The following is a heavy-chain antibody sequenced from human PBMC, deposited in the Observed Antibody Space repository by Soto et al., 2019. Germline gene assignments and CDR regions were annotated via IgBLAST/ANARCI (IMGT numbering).Heavy chain of an antibody. V-gene: IGHV3-23*01. CDR2: ISGSGCST. D-gene: IGHD1-1*01. CDR1: GFTFSSYA. J-gene: IGHJ4*02. CDR3: AKGFQTGTLWDYFDY. Sequence: EVQLLASGGGLVQPGGSLRLSCAASGFTFSSYAMSWVRQAPGKGLEWVSAISGSGCSTYYADSVKGRFTISRDNSKDTLYLQMNTRRADDTDVYHCAKGFQTGTLWDYFDYWGQGTLFTVSS.